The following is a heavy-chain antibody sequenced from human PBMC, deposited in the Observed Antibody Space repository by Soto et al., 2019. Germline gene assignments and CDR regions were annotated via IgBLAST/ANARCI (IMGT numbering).Heavy chain of an antibody. Sequence: SETLSLTCTVSGGSISSYYWSWIRQPPGKGLEWIGYIYYSGSTNYNPSLKTRVAISMDTSKNQFSLNLSSVTAADTAVYYCARRSYCSGGSCYSRYYYYYMDVWGRGTTVTVSS. J-gene: IGHJ6*03. V-gene: IGHV4-59*01. CDR2: IYYSGST. D-gene: IGHD2-15*01. CDR3: ARRSYCSGGSCYSRYYYYYMDV. CDR1: GGSISSYY.